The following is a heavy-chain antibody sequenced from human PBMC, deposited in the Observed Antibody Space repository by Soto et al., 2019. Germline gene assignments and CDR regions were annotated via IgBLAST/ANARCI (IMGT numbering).Heavy chain of an antibody. CDR1: GGTFSSYA. D-gene: IGHD3-3*01. J-gene: IGHJ4*02. CDR2: IIPIFGTA. Sequence: GASVKVSCKASGGTFSSYAISWVRQAPGQGLEWMGGIIPIFGTANYAQKFQGRVTITADESTSTAYMELSSLRSEDTAVYYCARGTYYDFWSAPYYFDYWGQGXLVTVYS. V-gene: IGHV1-69*13. CDR3: ARGTYYDFWSAPYYFDY.